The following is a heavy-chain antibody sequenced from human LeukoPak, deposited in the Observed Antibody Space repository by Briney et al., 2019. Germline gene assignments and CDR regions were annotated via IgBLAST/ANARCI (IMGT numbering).Heavy chain of an antibody. Sequence: EGSLRLSCAASGFTFDDYAMHWVRQAPGKGLEWVSLISGDGSRTYYADSVKGRFTISRDNSRNSLYLQMNSLRTEDTALYYCAKDLTQLYLAFDYWGQGTLVTVSS. J-gene: IGHJ4*02. CDR3: AKDLTQLYLAFDY. D-gene: IGHD5-24*01. CDR1: GFTFDDYA. CDR2: ISGDGSRT. V-gene: IGHV3-43*02.